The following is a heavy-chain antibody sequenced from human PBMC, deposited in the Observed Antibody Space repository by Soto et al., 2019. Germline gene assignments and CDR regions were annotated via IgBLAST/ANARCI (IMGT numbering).Heavy chain of an antibody. V-gene: IGHV3-11*01. CDR2: ITSSGDTI. Sequence: GGSLRLSCAASVFTFSDYYMSWIRQAPGKGLEWVSYITSSGDTIYYADSVKGRFTISRDNAKNSLYLQMNSLRAEDTAVYYCAKNPSIMRVVVMNLDYWSQGTLVPVSS. CDR3: AKNPSIMRVVVMNLDY. J-gene: IGHJ4*02. CDR1: VFTFSDYY. D-gene: IGHD3-22*01.